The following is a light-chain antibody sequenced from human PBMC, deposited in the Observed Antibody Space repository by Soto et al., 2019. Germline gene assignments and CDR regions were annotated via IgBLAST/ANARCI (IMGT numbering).Light chain of an antibody. V-gene: IGLV2-14*03. Sequence: QSVLTQPASVSGSPGQSITISCTGTSSDVGGYNYVSWYQHHPGKAPKLIIYDVTNRPSGVSNPFSGSKSGNTASLTISGLQPEDEADYYRSSYTTSNTRQIVFGTGTKVTV. CDR2: DVT. CDR3: SSYTTSNTRQIV. J-gene: IGLJ1*01. CDR1: SSDVGGYNY.